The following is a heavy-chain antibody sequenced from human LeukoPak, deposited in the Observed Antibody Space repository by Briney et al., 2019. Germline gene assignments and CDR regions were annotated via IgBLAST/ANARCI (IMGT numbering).Heavy chain of an antibody. CDR3: ARELGGYSYGYVYYYYYMDV. CDR2: ISRSISTI. D-gene: IGHD5-18*01. Sequence: GGSLRLSCAASGFTFSSYSMNWVRQAQGKGLGGFSYISRSISTIYYADSVKGRFTISRDNAKNSLYLQMNSLRAEDTAVYYCARELGGYSYGYVYYYYYMDVWGKGTTVTVSS. CDR1: GFTFSSYS. V-gene: IGHV3-48*04. J-gene: IGHJ6*03.